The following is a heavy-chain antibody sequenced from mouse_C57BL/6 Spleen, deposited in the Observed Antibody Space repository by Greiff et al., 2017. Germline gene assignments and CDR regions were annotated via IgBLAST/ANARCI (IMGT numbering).Heavy chain of an antibody. CDR1: GFNIKDDY. CDR3: THGYDEDY. D-gene: IGHD2-2*01. CDR2: IDPENGDT. V-gene: IGHV14-4*01. Sequence: EVKLQESGAELVRPGASVKLSCTASGFNIKDDYMHWVKQRPEQGLEWIGWIDPENGDTEYASKFQGKATITADTSSNTAYLQLSSLTSEDTAVYYCTHGYDEDYWGQGTTLTVSS. J-gene: IGHJ2*01.